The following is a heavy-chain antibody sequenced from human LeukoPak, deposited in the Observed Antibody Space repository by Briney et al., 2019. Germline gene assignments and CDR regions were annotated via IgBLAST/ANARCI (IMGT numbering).Heavy chain of an antibody. CDR1: GGSISSYY. CDR2: IYYSGST. D-gene: IGHD2-2*01. CDR3: ARLGIGVVPSAMLGDYNFDY. J-gene: IGHJ4*02. Sequence: VKPSETLSLTCTVSGGSISSYYWSWIRQPPGKGLEWIGYIYYSGSTKYNPSLKSRVTISVDTSKNQFSLKLTSVTAADTAVYYCARLGIGVVPSAMLGDYNFDYWGQGTLVTVSS. V-gene: IGHV4-59*08.